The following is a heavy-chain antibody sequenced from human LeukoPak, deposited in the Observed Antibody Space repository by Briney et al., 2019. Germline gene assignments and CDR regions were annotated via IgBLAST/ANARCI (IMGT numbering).Heavy chain of an antibody. CDR2: IYSGGST. D-gene: IGHD3-22*01. Sequence: GGSLRLSCAASGFTFSSNYMSWVRQAPGKGLEWVSVIYSGGSTYYADPVRGRFTISRDNSKNTLYLQMNSLGAEDTAVYYCARVSYYDSSGYYFLSYVDYWGQGTLVTVSS. V-gene: IGHV3-53*01. J-gene: IGHJ4*02. CDR3: ARVSYYDSSGYYFLSYVDY. CDR1: GFTFSSNY.